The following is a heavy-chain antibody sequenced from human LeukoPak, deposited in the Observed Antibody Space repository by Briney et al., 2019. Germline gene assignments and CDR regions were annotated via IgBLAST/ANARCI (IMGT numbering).Heavy chain of an antibody. CDR3: ARVNTIFGDYYMDV. Sequence: GASVKVSCKASGYIFTGYYMHWVRQAPGQGLEWMGWINPNSGGTNYAQKFQGRVTMTRDTSISTAYMELRRLRSDDTAVYYCARVNTIFGDYYMDVWGKGTTVTVSS. J-gene: IGHJ6*03. CDR2: INPNSGGT. D-gene: IGHD3-3*01. CDR1: GYIFTGYY. V-gene: IGHV1-2*02.